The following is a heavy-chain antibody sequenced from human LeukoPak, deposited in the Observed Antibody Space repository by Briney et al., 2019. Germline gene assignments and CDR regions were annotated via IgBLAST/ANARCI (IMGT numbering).Heavy chain of an antibody. V-gene: IGHV3-23*01. CDR3: AKSDAAYYYDSSGSYFDY. CDR2: ISGSGGST. Sequence: GGSLRLSCAASGFTFSSYAMSWVRQAPGKGLEWVSAISGSGGSTYYADSVKGRFTISRDNSKNTLYLQMNSLRAEDTAVYYCAKSDAAYYYDSSGSYFDYWGQGTLVTVSS. D-gene: IGHD3-22*01. J-gene: IGHJ4*02. CDR1: GFTFSSYA.